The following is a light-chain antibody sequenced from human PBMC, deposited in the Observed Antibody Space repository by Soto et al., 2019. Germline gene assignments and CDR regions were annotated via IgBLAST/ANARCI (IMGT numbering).Light chain of an antibody. Sequence: DIQMTQSPSSLSASVGDRVTITCRASQSISRYLNWYQQKPGKAPKVLIYAASSLHSGVPSRFSGSGSGTDFTLTISSLQPEDFATYYCQQTYSTPIFSFGPGTKVDIK. V-gene: IGKV1-39*01. CDR1: QSISRY. J-gene: IGKJ3*01. CDR2: AAS. CDR3: QQTYSTPIFS.